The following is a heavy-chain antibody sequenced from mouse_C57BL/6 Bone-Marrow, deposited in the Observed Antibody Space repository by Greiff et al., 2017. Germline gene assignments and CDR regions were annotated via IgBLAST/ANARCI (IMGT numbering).Heavy chain of an antibody. J-gene: IGHJ1*03. CDR2: IDPSDSET. CDR1: GYTFTSYW. CDR3: ARGYYGSSTRYFDV. V-gene: IGHV1-52*01. Sequence: QVQLQQPGAELVRPGSSVKLSCKASGYTFTSYWMHWVTQRPIQGLEWIGNIDPSDSETHYTQKFKDKATLTVDKSSSTAYMQLSSLTSEDSAVYYCARGYYGSSTRYFDVWGTGTTVTVSS. D-gene: IGHD1-1*01.